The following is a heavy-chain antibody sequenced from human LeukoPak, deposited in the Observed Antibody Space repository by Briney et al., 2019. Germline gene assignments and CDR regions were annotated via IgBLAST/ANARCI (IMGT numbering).Heavy chain of an antibody. V-gene: IGHV3-7*01. CDR1: AFTFSSQW. CDR2: IKQDGSEK. J-gene: IGHJ4*02. D-gene: IGHD5-12*01. CDR3: AREAEVATYNYFDY. Sequence: GGSLRLSCAASAFTFSSQWMSWVRQAPGKGLEWVANIKQDGSEKYYEDSVKGRFTISRDNAKNSLYLQMNSLRAEDTAVYYCAREAEVATYNYFDYWGQGALVTVSS.